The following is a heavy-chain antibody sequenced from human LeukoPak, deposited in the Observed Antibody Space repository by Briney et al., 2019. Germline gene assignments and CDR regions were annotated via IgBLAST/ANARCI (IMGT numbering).Heavy chain of an antibody. CDR3: ARGHGSYYYYMDV. J-gene: IGHJ6*03. D-gene: IGHD3-10*01. Sequence: VASVKVSCMASGDTFTDVYMLWVRQAPGQGREWLGWINPNSGGTDYAQKFQGRVTMTRHQSQSTAYMEMRRLRSDDTAVYHCARGHGSYYYYMDVWGKGTTVTVSS. V-gene: IGHV1-2*02. CDR2: INPNSGGT. CDR1: GDTFTDVY.